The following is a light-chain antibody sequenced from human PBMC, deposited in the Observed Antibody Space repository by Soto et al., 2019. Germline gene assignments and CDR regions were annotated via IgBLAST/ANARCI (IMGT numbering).Light chain of an antibody. Sequence: EIVMTQSPATLSVSPGERATLSCRASQSVSSNLAWYQQKPGQAPRLLIYGASTRATGIPARFSSSGSGTEFTLTISSLQSEDFAVYYCQQYNNWPLPFGQGTKVEIK. CDR1: QSVSSN. CDR2: GAS. CDR3: QQYNNWPLP. J-gene: IGKJ1*01. V-gene: IGKV3-15*01.